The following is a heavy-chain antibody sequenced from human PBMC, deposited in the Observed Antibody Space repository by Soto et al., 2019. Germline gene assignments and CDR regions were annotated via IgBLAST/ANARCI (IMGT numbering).Heavy chain of an antibody. Sequence: SETLSLTCTVSGGSISSYYWSWIRQPPGKGLEWIGYIYYSGSTNYNPSLKSRVTISVDTSKNQFSLKLSSVTAADTAVYYCARHKRGYVTIDYWGQGTLVTVSS. CDR1: GGSISSYY. CDR2: IYYSGST. CDR3: ARHKRGYVTIDY. V-gene: IGHV4-59*08. D-gene: IGHD5-12*01. J-gene: IGHJ4*02.